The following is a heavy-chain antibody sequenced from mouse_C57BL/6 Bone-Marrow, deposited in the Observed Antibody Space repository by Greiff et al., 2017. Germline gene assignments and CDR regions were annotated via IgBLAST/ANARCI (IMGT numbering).Heavy chain of an antibody. D-gene: IGHD2-4*01. CDR2: INPNYGTT. Sequence: EVQLQQSGPELVKPGASVKISCKASGYSFTDYNMNWVKQSNGKSLEWIGVINPNYGTTSYNQKFKGKATLTVDQSSSTAYMQLNSLTSEDSAVYYCGSYYDYESGYAMDYWGQGTSVTVSS. J-gene: IGHJ4*01. CDR3: GSYYDYESGYAMDY. V-gene: IGHV1-39*01. CDR1: GYSFTDYN.